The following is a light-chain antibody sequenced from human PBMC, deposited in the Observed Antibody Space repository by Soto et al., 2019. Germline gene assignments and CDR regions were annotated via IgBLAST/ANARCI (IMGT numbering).Light chain of an antibody. V-gene: IGKV3-15*01. J-gene: IGKJ1*01. CDR2: AAS. CDR3: QQHNNWQWT. CDR1: QSISSN. Sequence: EIVMTQSPATLSVSPGERATLSCRASQSISSNLAWYQQRPGQAPRLLIYAASTRATGIPVRFSGSGSGTKFTLTISSLQSEDFAVYYCQQHNNWQWTFGQGTRGEIK.